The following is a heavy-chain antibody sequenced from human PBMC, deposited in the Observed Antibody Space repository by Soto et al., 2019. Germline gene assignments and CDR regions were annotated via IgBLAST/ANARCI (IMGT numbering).Heavy chain of an antibody. V-gene: IGHV4-4*07. CDR3: ASDGITGTTPLNDY. CDR2: IYTSGST. Sequence: SETLSLTCTVSGGSISSYYWSWIRQPAGKGLEWIGRIYTSGSTNYNPSLKSRVTMSVDTPKNQFSLKLSSVTAEDTAVYYCASDGITGTTPLNDYWGQGTLVTVSS. CDR1: GGSISSYY. D-gene: IGHD1-7*01. J-gene: IGHJ4*02.